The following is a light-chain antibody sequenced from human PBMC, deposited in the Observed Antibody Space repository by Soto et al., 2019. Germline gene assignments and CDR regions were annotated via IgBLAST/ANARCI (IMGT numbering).Light chain of an antibody. CDR2: DAS. Sequence: EIVMTQSPATLSVSPGERATLSCRASQSVGSSYLAWYLQKPGQAPRLLIYDASTRATGIPARFSGSGSGTDFTLTISGLQSEDFAVYYCQQYNNWPPTFGQWTRLEIK. CDR1: QSVGSSY. J-gene: IGKJ5*01. V-gene: IGKV3D-15*01. CDR3: QQYNNWPPT.